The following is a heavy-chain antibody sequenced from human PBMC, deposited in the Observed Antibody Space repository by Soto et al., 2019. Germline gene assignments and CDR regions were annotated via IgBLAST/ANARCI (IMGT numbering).Heavy chain of an antibody. CDR1: GDSISNNNFY. CDR2: IYYSGST. Sequence: PSETLSLTCTVSGDSISNNNFYWGWIRQPPGKGLEWIGSIYYSGSTYYNPSLKSRVTISVDTSKNQFSLKLSSVTAADTAVYYCARLGGYVGSWGQGTLVTVSS. CDR3: ARLGGYVGS. D-gene: IGHD5-12*01. J-gene: IGHJ5*02. V-gene: IGHV4-39*07.